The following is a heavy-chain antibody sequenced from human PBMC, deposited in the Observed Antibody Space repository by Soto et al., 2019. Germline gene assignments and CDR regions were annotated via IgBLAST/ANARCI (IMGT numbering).Heavy chain of an antibody. J-gene: IGHJ4*02. Sequence: QVQLVQAGAEVREPGASVKVSCKASGYSFTSLDINWVRQTTGQGLERMGWMQPSSGRTGYAQKFQGRVTMTRDTSINTAYMELISLTSDDTAFYYCARGVTAGVDYWGQGTLVTVSS. V-gene: IGHV1-8*01. CDR1: GYSFTSLD. CDR2: MQPSSGRT. CDR3: ARGVTAGVDY. D-gene: IGHD1-26*01.